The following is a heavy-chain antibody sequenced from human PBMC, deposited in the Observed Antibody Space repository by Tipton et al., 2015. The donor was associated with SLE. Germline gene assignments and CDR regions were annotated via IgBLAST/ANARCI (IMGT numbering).Heavy chain of an antibody. V-gene: IGHV4-61*02. CDR2: FYTPGNN. J-gene: IGHJ3*02. CDR3: ARERLLWPRGNFDI. Sequence: TLSLTCTVSGGAISSDGHYWTWIRQPAGKGLEWIGRFYTPGNNHSNPSLKSRVTMSVDTSKNQFSLQLSSVTVADTAVYYCARERLLWPRGNFDIWGQGIMVTVSA. CDR1: GGAISSDGHY. D-gene: IGHD3-10*01.